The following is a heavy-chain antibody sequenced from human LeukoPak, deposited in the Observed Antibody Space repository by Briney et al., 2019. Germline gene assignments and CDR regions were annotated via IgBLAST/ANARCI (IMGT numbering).Heavy chain of an antibody. CDR2: IKEDGSAQ. CDR1: GLTFGRDW. D-gene: IGHD3-9*01. J-gene: IGHJ4*02. Sequence: GVSLRLSCVASGLTFGRDWMSWVRQAPGKGLEWVANIKEDGSAQYYADSVKGRFTISRDNTKNSLYLQMNSLTAEDTAMYYCAKDGDGYHNWGQGALVTVSS. CDR3: AKDGDGYHN. V-gene: IGHV3-7*01.